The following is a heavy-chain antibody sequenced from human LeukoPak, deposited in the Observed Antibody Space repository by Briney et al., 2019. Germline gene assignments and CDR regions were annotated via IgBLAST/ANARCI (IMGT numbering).Heavy chain of an antibody. D-gene: IGHD3-3*01. CDR2: INWNGGST. Sequence: AGGSLRLSCAASGFTFDDYGMSWVRQAPGKGLEWVSGINWNGGSTGYADSVKGRFTISRDNAKNSLYLQMNSLRAEDTAVYYCAREGNDFWSGYYDYWGQGTLVTVSS. CDR3: AREGNDFWSGYYDY. J-gene: IGHJ4*02. V-gene: IGHV3-20*04. CDR1: GFTFDDYG.